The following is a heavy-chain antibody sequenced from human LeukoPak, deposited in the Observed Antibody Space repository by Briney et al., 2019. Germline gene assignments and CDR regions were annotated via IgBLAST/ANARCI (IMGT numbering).Heavy chain of an antibody. Sequence: GGSLRLSCAASGFTFSTYSMNWVRQAPGKGLEWISYITDDSNTMYYADSVKGRFTISRDNAKNSLYLQMNSLRAEDTAVYYCARQGYYYGSGSYYNIFHFDYWGQGTLVTVSS. V-gene: IGHV3-48*04. D-gene: IGHD3-10*01. J-gene: IGHJ4*02. CDR2: ITDDSNTM. CDR3: ARQGYYYGSGSYYNIFHFDY. CDR1: GFTFSTYS.